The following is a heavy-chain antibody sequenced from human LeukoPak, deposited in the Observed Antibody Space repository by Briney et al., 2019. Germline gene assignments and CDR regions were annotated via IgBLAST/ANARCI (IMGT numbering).Heavy chain of an antibody. CDR2: IYHSGST. CDR1: GGSISSGGYS. D-gene: IGHD3-10*01. J-gene: IGHJ5*02. CDR3: ARAQLWFGELSNWFDP. Sequence: SETLSLTCAVSGGSISSGGYSWSWIRQPPGEGLEWIGYIYHSGSTYYNPSLKSRVTISVDRSKNQFSLKLSSVTAADTAVYYCARAQLWFGELSNWFDPWGQGTLVTVSS. V-gene: IGHV4-30-2*01.